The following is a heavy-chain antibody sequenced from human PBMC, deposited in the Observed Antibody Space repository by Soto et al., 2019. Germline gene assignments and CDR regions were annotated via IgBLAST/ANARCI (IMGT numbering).Heavy chain of an antibody. CDR3: AEAVCSPIFFGMDV. V-gene: IGHV3-23*01. CDR2: ISDSGGNK. Sequence: GGSLRLSCAASGFTFSSYAMRWVRQAPGKGLEWVSAISDSGGNKYYADSVKGRFTISRDNSKNTLYLQMNSLRAEDTAVYYWAEAVCSPIFFGMDVWGQGTTVTVSS. D-gene: IGHD3-3*01. J-gene: IGHJ6*02. CDR1: GFTFSSYA.